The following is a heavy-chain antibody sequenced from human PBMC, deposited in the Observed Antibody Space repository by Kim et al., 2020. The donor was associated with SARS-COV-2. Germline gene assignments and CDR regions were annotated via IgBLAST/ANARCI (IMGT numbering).Heavy chain of an antibody. Sequence: GGSLRLSCAASGFTFSSYALHWVRQAPGKGLEWVAVISYDGSNNYYADSVKGRFTISRDNTKNTLYLQMNSLRAEDTAVYHCAREACSSLRGRIYYYYAMDVWGQGTTVTVSS. V-gene: IGHV3-30-3*01. CDR3: AREACSSLRGRIYYYYAMDV. CDR1: GFTFSSYA. D-gene: IGHD3-10*01. CDR2: ISYDGSNN. J-gene: IGHJ6*02.